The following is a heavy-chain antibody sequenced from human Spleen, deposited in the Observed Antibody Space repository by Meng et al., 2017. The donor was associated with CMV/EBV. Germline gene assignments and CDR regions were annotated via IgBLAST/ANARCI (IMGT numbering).Heavy chain of an antibody. V-gene: IGHV1-2*02. Sequence: FTGYYMHGVRQAPGKGLEWMGWINPNSGGTNYAQKFQGRVTMTRDTSISTAYMELSRLRSDDTAGYYCARGGQAYCGGDCYSGWLDPWGQGTLVTVSS. CDR1: FTGYY. CDR2: INPNSGGT. J-gene: IGHJ5*02. D-gene: IGHD2-21*01. CDR3: ARGGQAYCGGDCYSGWLDP.